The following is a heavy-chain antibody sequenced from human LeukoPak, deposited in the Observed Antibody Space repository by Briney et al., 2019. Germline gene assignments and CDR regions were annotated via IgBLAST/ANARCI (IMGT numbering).Heavy chain of an antibody. CDR3: AKTVGQWLELYYYYGMDV. V-gene: IGHV3-30*18. CDR2: TSYDGSNK. Sequence: PGGSLRLSCAASGFTFSSYGMHWVRQAPGKGLEWVAVTSYDGSNKYYADSVKGRFTISRDNSKNTLYLQMNSLRAEDTAVYYCAKTVGQWLELYYYYGMDVWGQGTTVTVSS. CDR1: GFTFSSYG. D-gene: IGHD6-19*01. J-gene: IGHJ6*02.